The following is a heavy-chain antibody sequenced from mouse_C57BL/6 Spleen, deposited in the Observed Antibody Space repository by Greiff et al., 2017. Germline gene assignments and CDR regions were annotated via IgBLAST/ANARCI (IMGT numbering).Heavy chain of an antibody. CDR1: GFTFSDYG. V-gene: IGHV5-17*01. J-gene: IGHJ4*01. CDR2: ISSGSSTI. Sequence: EVMLVESGGGLVKPGGSLKLSCAASGFTFSDYGMHWVRQAPEKGLEWVAYISSGSSTIYYADTVKGRFTISRDNAKNTLFLQMTSLRSEDTAMYYCARSDDYCAMDYWGQGTSVTVSS. CDR3: ARSDDYCAMDY.